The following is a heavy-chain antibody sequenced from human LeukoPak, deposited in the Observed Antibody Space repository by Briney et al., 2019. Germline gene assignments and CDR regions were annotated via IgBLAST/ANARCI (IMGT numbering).Heavy chain of an antibody. CDR2: FSTTWST. CDR3: ARVDGGSTGILHT. J-gene: IGHJ5*02. V-gene: IGHV4-4*07. D-gene: IGHD7-27*01. Sequence: PSETLSLTCSVSGASISSYYWTWIRQPAGKGLEWIGRFSTTWSTSYNPPLKSRVTMSVDTSKNQFSLRLSSVTAADTAVYYCARVDGGSTGILHTWGQGTLVTVSS. CDR1: GASISSYY.